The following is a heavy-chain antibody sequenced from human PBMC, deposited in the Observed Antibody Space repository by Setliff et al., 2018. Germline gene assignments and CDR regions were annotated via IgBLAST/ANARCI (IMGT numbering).Heavy chain of an antibody. CDR2: IDQSGST. J-gene: IGHJ4*01. CDR1: GDPFSGYF. D-gene: IGHD6-19*01. Sequence: PSETLSLTCAVYGDPFSGYFWTWIRQPPGKGLEWIGDIDQSGSTNYNPSLKCRLTISVDTSKNQFSLSLSSVTAADTAVYYCARDQYTSGWYGPPESYFDCWGLGILVTVSS. CDR3: ARDQYTSGWYGPPESYFDC. V-gene: IGHV4-34*01.